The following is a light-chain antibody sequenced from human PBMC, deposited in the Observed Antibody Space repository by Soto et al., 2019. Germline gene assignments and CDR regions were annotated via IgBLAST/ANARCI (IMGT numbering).Light chain of an antibody. CDR1: QSVSSSY. Sequence: EIVLTQSPGTLSLSPGERATLSCRASQSVSSSYLAWYQQKPGQAPRLLIYGASTRATDIPARFSGSGSGTEFTLTISSLQPDDFATYYCQQHNSYPLTFGQGTKVDIK. J-gene: IGKJ1*01. CDR3: QQHNSYPLT. CDR2: GAS. V-gene: IGKV3-20*01.